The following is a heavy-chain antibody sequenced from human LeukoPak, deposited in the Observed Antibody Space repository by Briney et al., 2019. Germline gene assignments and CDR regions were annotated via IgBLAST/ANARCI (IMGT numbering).Heavy chain of an antibody. CDR1: GYSFTSYW. J-gene: IGHJ5*02. D-gene: IGHD6-13*01. V-gene: IGHV5-51*01. Sequence: GESLKISCKGSGYSFTSYWIGWVRQIPGKGLEWMGIIYPGDSDTRYSPSFQGQVTISADKSISTAYLQWSSLKASDTAMYYCARRSSSWYGPYNWFDPWGQGTLVTVSS. CDR3: ARRSSSWYGPYNWFDP. CDR2: IYPGDSDT.